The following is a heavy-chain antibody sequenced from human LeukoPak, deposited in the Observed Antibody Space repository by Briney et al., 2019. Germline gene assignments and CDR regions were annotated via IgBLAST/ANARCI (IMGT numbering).Heavy chain of an antibody. V-gene: IGHV1-18*01. D-gene: IGHD3/OR15-3a*01. CDR3: ARELIDFHDHTNTGFFDS. Sequence: ASVKVSCKASGYTFTSYGISWVRQAPGQGLEWMGWISAYNGATNYAHKFQGRVTMTRDTSISTAYMEVSSLRSDDTAVYYCARELIDFHDHTNTGFFDSWGQGTLVTVSS. CDR2: ISAYNGAT. J-gene: IGHJ4*02. CDR1: GYTFTSYG.